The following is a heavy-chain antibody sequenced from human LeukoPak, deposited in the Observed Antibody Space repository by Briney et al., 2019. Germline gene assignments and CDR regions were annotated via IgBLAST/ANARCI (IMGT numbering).Heavy chain of an antibody. CDR1: GGSISSYY. J-gene: IGHJ4*02. V-gene: IGHV4-38-2*02. D-gene: IGHD3-10*01. CDR3: ARESGPYYFDY. Sequence: SETLSLTCTVSGGSISSYYWSWIRQPPGKGLEWIGSIYHSGSTYYNPSLKSRVTISLDTSKNQFSLKLSSVTAADTAVYYCARESGPYYFDYWGQGTLVTVSS. CDR2: IYHSGST.